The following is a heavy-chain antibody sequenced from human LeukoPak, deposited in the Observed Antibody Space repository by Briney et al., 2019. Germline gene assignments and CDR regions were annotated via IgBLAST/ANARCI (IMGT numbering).Heavy chain of an antibody. J-gene: IGHJ5*02. CDR1: GFTFTTYW. D-gene: IGHD2-15*01. CDR2: IYYSGST. Sequence: PGGSLRLSCAASGFTFTTYWMSWIRQPPGKGLEWIGYIYYSGSTNYNPSLKSRVTISVDTSKNQFSLKLSSVTAADTAVYYCARVYCSGGSCYWRNNWFDPWGQGTLVTVSS. V-gene: IGHV4-59*01. CDR3: ARVYCSGGSCYWRNNWFDP.